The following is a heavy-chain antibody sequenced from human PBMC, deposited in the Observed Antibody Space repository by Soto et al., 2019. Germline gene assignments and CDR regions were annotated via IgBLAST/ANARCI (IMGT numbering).Heavy chain of an antibody. Sequence: GGSVRLSCAASGVTFNNYAMNWVRQAPGKGLEWVATISNTGGSTYYADSVKGRFTISRDNSKNTLYLQMNSLRVEDTAVYYSAKDRLAGNFDYWGQGTQVTVSS. CDR2: ISNTGGST. V-gene: IGHV3-23*01. CDR1: GVTFNNYA. CDR3: AKDRLAGNFDY. J-gene: IGHJ4*02.